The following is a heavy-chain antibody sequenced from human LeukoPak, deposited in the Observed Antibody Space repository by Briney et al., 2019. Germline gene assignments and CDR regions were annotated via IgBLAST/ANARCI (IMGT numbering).Heavy chain of an antibody. CDR3: VRDGGTDWYDP. CDR2: IKQDGSEK. D-gene: IGHD3-16*01. CDR1: GFSISDYW. V-gene: IGHV3-7*01. J-gene: IGHJ5*02. Sequence: GRSLRLSCAASGFSISDYWMTWVRQAPGKGLEWVANIKQDGSEKTYVDSVKGRFTISRDNAKNSIFLQMNSLRVEDMAIYYCVRDGGTDWYDPWGQGTLVSVSS.